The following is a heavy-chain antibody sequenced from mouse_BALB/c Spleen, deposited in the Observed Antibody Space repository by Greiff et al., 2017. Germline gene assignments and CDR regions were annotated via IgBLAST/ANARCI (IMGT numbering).Heavy chain of an antibody. CDR2: IDPETGGT. CDR1: GYTFTDYE. Sequence: QVQLQQPGAELVMPGASVKMSCKASGYTFTDYEMHWVKQTPVHGLEWIGAIDPETGGTAYNQKFKGKATLTADKSSSTAYMELRSLTSEDSAVYYCTRSPSTVVAKVDYWGQGTTLTVSS. D-gene: IGHD1-1*01. V-gene: IGHV1-15*01. J-gene: IGHJ2*01. CDR3: TRSPSTVVAKVDY.